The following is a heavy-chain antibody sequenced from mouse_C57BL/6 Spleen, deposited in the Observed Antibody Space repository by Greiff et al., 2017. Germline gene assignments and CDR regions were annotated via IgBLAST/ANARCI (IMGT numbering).Heavy chain of an antibody. J-gene: IGHJ3*01. CDR3: EGTNWDEFAY. CDR1: GYTFTDYY. CDR2: INPNNGGT. D-gene: IGHD4-1*01. Sequence: EVQLQQSGPELVKPGASVKISCKASGYTFTDYYMNWVKQSHGKSLEWIGDINPNNGGTSYNQKFKGKATLTVDTSSSTAYMELRSLTSEDSAVXYCEGTNWDEFAYWGQGTLVTVSA. V-gene: IGHV1-26*01.